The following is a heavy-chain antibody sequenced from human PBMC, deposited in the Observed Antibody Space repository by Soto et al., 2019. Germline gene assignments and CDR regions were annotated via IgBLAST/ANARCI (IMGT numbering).Heavy chain of an antibody. Sequence: EVQLVESGGGLVQPGGSLRLPCAASGFTFSTYWMHWIRQVPGKGLEWVSRINSDASHTYYADSVKGRFTIARDNATNTMHLERNSLRAEDTAVYYCVRDGHCFTTSGYGNWCAPWGQGTLVTVSS. CDR1: GFTFSTYW. D-gene: IGHD6-25*01. J-gene: IGHJ5*02. CDR2: INSDASHT. CDR3: VRDGHCFTTSGYGNWCAP. V-gene: IGHV3-74*01.